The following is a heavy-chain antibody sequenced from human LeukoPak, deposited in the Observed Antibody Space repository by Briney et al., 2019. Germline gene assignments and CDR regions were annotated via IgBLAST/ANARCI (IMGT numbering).Heavy chain of an antibody. Sequence: PGGSLRLSCAASGFTFSSYIMNWVRQAPGKGLEWVSSISSSSSYIYYADSVKGRFTISRDNAKNSLYLQMNSLRAEDTAAYYCARRDSYYYDSSGYYSWFDPWGQGTLVTVSS. J-gene: IGHJ5*02. D-gene: IGHD3-22*01. CDR3: ARRDSYYYDSSGYYSWFDP. V-gene: IGHV3-21*01. CDR2: ISSSSSYI. CDR1: GFTFSSYI.